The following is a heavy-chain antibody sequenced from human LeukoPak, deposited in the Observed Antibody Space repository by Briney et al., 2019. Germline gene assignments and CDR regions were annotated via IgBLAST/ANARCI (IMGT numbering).Heavy chain of an antibody. CDR2: ISYDGSNK. CDR1: GFTFSSYG. D-gene: IGHD2-2*01. J-gene: IGHJ6*02. V-gene: IGHV3-30*18. CDR3: AKGDIVVVPAAKLNYYYDGMDV. Sequence: GGSLRLSCAASGFTFSSYGMDWVRQAPGKGLEWVAVISYDGSNKYYADSVKGRFTISRDNSKNTLYLQMNSLRAEDTAVYYCAKGDIVVVPAAKLNYYYDGMDVWGQGTTVTVCS.